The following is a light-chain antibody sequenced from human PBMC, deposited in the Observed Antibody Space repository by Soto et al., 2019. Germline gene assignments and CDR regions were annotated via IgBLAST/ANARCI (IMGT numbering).Light chain of an antibody. J-gene: IGKJ5*01. CDR1: QSVSIL. Sequence: EIVRTQSPPTLSVTAGERATVACRASQSVSILLAWYQQKPGQAPRLLIHGATTRATGIPARFSGGGSGTEFTLSISSLQSDDFAVYSCHQYNNWPPITFGQGTRLEIK. V-gene: IGKV3-15*01. CDR2: GAT. CDR3: HQYNNWPPIT.